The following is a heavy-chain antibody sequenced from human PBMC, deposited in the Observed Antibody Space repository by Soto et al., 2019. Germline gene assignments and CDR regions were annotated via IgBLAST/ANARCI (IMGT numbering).Heavy chain of an antibody. CDR1: GFTFSSYA. CDR3: AKDDYDFWSGYFGTYDY. Sequence: PGGSLRLSCAASGFTFSSYAMSWVRQAPGKGLEWVSAISGSGGSTYYADSVKGRFTISRDNSKNTLYLQMNSLRAEDTAVYHYAKDDYDFWSGYFGTYDYWDEGTLVTVCS. D-gene: IGHD3-3*01. CDR2: ISGSGGST. V-gene: IGHV3-23*01. J-gene: IGHJ4*02.